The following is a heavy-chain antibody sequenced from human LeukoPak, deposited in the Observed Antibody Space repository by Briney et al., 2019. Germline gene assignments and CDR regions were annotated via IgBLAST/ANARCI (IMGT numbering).Heavy chain of an antibody. D-gene: IGHD2-2*02. CDR1: GGSFSGYY. J-gene: IGHJ4*02. CDR3: ARWVVPAAIDY. V-gene: IGHV4-34*01. CDR2: INHSGST. Sequence: SETLSLTSAVYGGSFSGYYWSWIRQPPGKGLEWIGEINHSGSTNYNPSLKSRVTISVDTSKNQFSLKLSSVTAADTAVYYCARWVVPAAIDYWGQGTLVTVSS.